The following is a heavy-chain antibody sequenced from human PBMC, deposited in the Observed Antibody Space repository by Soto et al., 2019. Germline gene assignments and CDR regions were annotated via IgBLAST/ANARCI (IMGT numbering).Heavy chain of an antibody. D-gene: IGHD3-16*01. Sequence: EVQLVESGGVVVQPGESLRLSCAASGFTFDDYTMHWVRQGPGKGLEWVSLISWDGSRTKYADSVKGRFTISRDSSKNSLYLQMNSLRGEDTALYYCAKDLASWGQHVIDYWGQGILVTVSS. CDR3: AKDLASWGQHVIDY. CDR2: ISWDGSRT. V-gene: IGHV3-43*01. J-gene: IGHJ4*02. CDR1: GFTFDDYT.